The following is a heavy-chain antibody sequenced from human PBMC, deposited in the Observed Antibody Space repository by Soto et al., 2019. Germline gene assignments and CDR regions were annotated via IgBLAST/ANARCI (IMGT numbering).Heavy chain of an antibody. Sequence: QVQLQESGPGLVKPSQTLSLTCTVSGGSISSGGYYWSWIRQHPGKGLEWIGYIYYSGSTYYNPSLKSRVTISVDTSKNQFSLKLSSVTAADTAVYYCAREAARTGGYDSSGYYLFDYWGQGTLVTVSS. CDR1: GGSISSGGYY. V-gene: IGHV4-31*03. D-gene: IGHD3-22*01. CDR3: AREAARTGGYDSSGYYLFDY. J-gene: IGHJ4*02. CDR2: IYYSGST.